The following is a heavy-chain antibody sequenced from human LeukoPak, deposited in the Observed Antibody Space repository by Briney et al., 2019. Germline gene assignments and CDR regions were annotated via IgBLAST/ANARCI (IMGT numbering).Heavy chain of an antibody. D-gene: IGHD2-2*01. CDR2: IYSGGST. V-gene: IGHV3-66*01. CDR3: ARGYCNSISCSGGLSDY. Sequence: GGSLRLSCAASGFTVSSNYMSWVRQAPGKGLEWGSVIYSGGSTYYADSVKGRFTISRDNSKNTLYLQMNSLRAEDTAIYYCARGYCNSISCSGGLSDYWGQGTLVTVSS. J-gene: IGHJ4*02. CDR1: GFTVSSNY.